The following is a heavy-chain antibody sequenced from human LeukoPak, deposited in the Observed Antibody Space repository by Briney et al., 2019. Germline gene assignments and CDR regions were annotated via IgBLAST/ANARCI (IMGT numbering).Heavy chain of an antibody. V-gene: IGHV1-8*01. CDR1: GYTFTSCD. J-gene: IGHJ4*02. D-gene: IGHD6-19*01. CDR3: TRGSSGRRDN. CDR2: MNPNSGNT. Sequence: ASVKVSCKASGYTFTSCDINWVRQATGQGLEWMGWMNPNSGNTGYGQSFQGRITMTRDISIGTAYMELSNLTPEDTAIYYCTRGSSGRRDNWGQGTLVTVSA.